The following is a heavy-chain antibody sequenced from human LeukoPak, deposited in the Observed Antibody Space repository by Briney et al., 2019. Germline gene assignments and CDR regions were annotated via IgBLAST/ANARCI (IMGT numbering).Heavy chain of an antibody. D-gene: IGHD6-6*01. Sequence: SETQSLTCAVSGGSIRGYYWSWVRQSPGKGLEWIGDINQNAGTDYNPSLKSRVTISIDSSKNRISLNVTAATAADTAMYYCARARTRLSWLDPWGQGTLVTVSS. J-gene: IGHJ5*02. CDR3: ARARTRLSWLDP. CDR2: INQNAGT. V-gene: IGHV4-34*01. CDR1: GGSIRGYY.